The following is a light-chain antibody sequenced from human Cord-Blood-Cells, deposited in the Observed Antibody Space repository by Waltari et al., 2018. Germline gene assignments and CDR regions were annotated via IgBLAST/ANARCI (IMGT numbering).Light chain of an antibody. CDR1: QRISSW. J-gene: IGKJ1*01. Sequence: DIQMTQSPSTLSASVGDRVTITCRASQRISSWLAWYQQKPGKAPKVLIHKASCLESGVPSRFSGSGSGTEFTLTISSLQPDDFATYYCQQYNSYSPWTFGQGTKVEIK. CDR2: KAS. V-gene: IGKV1-5*03. CDR3: QQYNSYSPWT.